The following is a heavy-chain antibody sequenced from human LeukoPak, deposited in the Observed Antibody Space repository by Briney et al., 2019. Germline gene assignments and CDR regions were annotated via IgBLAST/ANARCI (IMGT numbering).Heavy chain of an antibody. CDR1: DYPFTKYH. J-gene: IGHJ4*02. CDR2: IHPSGGST. CDR3: VRNVASGFDY. V-gene: IGHV1-46*01. Sequence: ASVKVSCKAIDYPFTKYHIHWMRQAPGQGLEWMGAIHPSGGSTNYAQKFQGRVTMTRDTSTSTVYMELSSLRSDDTAVYYCVRNVASGFDYWGQGTLVTVSS. D-gene: IGHD1-1*01.